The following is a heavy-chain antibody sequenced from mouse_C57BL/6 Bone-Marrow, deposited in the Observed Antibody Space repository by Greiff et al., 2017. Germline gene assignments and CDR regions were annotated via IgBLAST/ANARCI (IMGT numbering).Heavy chain of an antibody. CDR1: GFTFSSYG. J-gene: IGHJ4*01. CDR3: ARNYSNHYAMDY. V-gene: IGHV5-6*01. D-gene: IGHD2-5*01. Sequence: EVKLVESGGDLVKPGGSLKLSCAASGFTFSSYGMSWVRQTPDKRLEWVATISSGGSYTYYPDSVKGRFTISRDNAKNTLYLQMSSLKSEDAAMYYCARNYSNHYAMDYWGQGTSVTVSS. CDR2: ISSGGSYT.